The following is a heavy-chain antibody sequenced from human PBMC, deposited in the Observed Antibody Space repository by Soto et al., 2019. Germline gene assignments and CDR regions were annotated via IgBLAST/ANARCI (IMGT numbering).Heavy chain of an antibody. Sequence: EVLLVESGGGLIQPGGSRRLSCAASGFSFSTYWMSWVRLAPGTGLEWVATIKQDAIDYYRADSVKGRFAISRDNAENSLYLQMTSLRPDDTAVYYCVRGCDRSHCPYYIDVWGRGTTVTVSS. D-gene: IGHD3-22*01. CDR2: IKQDAIDY. CDR1: GFSFSTYW. J-gene: IGHJ6*03. CDR3: VRGCDRSHCPYYIDV. V-gene: IGHV3-7*01.